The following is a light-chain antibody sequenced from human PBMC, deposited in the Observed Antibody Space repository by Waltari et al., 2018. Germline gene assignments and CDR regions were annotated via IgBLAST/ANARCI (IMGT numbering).Light chain of an antibody. Sequence: SCKASQSVSSYLAGYQQNPGQAPRLLIYSASNRATGLQARLSGSGAGTDFTLTISSLEPEDFAVYYCQQRSNWPRTFGQGTKVEI. J-gene: IGKJ1*01. CDR1: QSVSSY. CDR2: SAS. V-gene: IGKV3-11*01. CDR3: QQRSNWPRT.